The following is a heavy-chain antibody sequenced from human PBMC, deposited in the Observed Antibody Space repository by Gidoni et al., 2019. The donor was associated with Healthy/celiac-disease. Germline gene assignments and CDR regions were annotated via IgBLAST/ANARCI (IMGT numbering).Heavy chain of an antibody. J-gene: IGHJ3*02. CDR2: ISSSSSYT. V-gene: IGHV3-11*06. CDR1: GFTFSDYY. CDR3: ARDLTQYALLADAFDI. Sequence: QVQLVESGGGLVKPGGSLRLSCAASGFTFSDYYMSWIRQAPGKGLEWVSYISSSSSYTNYADSVKGRFTISRDNAKNSLYLQMNSLRAEDTAVYYCARDLTQYALLADAFDIWGQGTMVTVSS. D-gene: IGHD7-27*01.